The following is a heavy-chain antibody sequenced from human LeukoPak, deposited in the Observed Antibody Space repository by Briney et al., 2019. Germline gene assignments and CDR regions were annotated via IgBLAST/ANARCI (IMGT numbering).Heavy chain of an antibody. CDR2: TDHSGTT. J-gene: IGHJ4*02. V-gene: IGHV4-34*01. Sequence: SETLSLTCAVYGGSFSGYFWSWIRQTPGKGLEWIEETDHSGTTNYNPSLKSRVIISPDTSKSQFSLKVNSVTAADTAVYYCARAYKASPLHNAIDSWGQGTLVTVSS. CDR3: ARAYKASPLHNAIDS. CDR1: GGSFSGYF. D-gene: IGHD1-14*01.